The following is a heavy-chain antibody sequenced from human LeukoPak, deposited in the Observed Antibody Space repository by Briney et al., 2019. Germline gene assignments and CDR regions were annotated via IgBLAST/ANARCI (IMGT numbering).Heavy chain of an antibody. J-gene: IGHJ5*02. D-gene: IGHD2-8*01. CDR1: GGSISSSSYY. V-gene: IGHV4-39*01. CDR3: ARHHPSARWQLIPPNWFDP. CDR2: IYYSGST. Sequence: TASETLSLTCTVSGGSISSSSYYWGWIRQPPGKGLEWIGSIYYSGSTYYNPSLKSRVTISVDTSKNQFSLKLSSVTAADTAVYYCARHHPSARWQLIPPNWFDPWGQGTLVTVSS.